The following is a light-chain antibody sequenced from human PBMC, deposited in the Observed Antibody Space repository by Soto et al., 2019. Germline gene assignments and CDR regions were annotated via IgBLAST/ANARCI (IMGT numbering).Light chain of an antibody. CDR1: SSDVGGYNY. Sequence: QSALTQPCSVSGSPGQSVTISCTGTSSDVGGYNYVSWYQQHPGKAPKLMIYDVSKRPSGVPDRFSGSKSGNTASLTISGLQAEDEADYYCASYTSSSTSVIFGRGTKLTVL. J-gene: IGLJ2*01. CDR3: ASYTSSSTSVI. V-gene: IGLV2-11*01. CDR2: DVS.